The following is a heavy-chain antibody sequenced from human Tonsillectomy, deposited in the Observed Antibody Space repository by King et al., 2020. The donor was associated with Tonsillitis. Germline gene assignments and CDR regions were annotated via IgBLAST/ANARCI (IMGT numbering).Heavy chain of an antibody. CDR1: GFTFSNYA. V-gene: IGHV3-48*01. CDR2: ISVSTRPI. D-gene: IGHD5-12*01. Sequence: VQLVESGGALVQPGGSLRLSCAASGFTFSNYALHWVRQAPGQGLEGVAYISVSTRPIHYADSVNGRFTISRDNAKNSLSMQMNNLRAEDKAIYYCASGSGYESKKIDFWGQGTLVTVSS. J-gene: IGHJ4*02. CDR3: ASGSGYESKKIDF.